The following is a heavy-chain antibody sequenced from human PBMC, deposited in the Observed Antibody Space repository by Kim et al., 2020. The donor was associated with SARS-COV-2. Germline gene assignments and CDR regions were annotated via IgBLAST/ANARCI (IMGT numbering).Heavy chain of an antibody. D-gene: IGHD3-10*01. J-gene: IGHJ5*02. CDR3: ARGEVLWFGEFRS. V-gene: IGHV4-31*03. Sequence: SETLSLTCTVSGGSITRGGYYWSWIRQHPGKGLEWIGYIYYSGSTYYNPSLKSRITISLDTSKNQFSLKLNSVTAADTAVYYCARGEVLWFGEFRSWGQGTLVTVSS. CDR2: IYYSGST. CDR1: GGSITRGGYY.